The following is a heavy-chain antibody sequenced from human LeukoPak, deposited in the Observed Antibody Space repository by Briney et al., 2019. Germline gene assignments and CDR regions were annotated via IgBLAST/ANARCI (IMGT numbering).Heavy chain of an antibody. CDR3: ARLLDLYGWRGALI. Sequence: SETLSLTCAVSGYSISSGYYWGWIRQPPGKGLEWMGSIYHSGSTYYNPSLKSRVTISVDTSKNQFSLKLSSVTAADTAVYYCARLLDLYGWRGALIWGQGTMVTVSS. CDR2: IYHSGST. V-gene: IGHV4-38-2*01. CDR1: GYSISSGYY. J-gene: IGHJ3*02. D-gene: IGHD1-7*01.